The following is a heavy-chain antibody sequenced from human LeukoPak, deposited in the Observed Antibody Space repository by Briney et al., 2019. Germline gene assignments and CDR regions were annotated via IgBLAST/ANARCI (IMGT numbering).Heavy chain of an antibody. V-gene: IGHV1-2*02. CDR2: IYPNSGGT. Sequence: AAVTVSCKASGYTFTGYYLHWVRPAPGQGLEWMGWIYPNSGGTNYAQKFQGRVTMTRDTSISTAYMELSRLRSDDAAVYYCARHAYYDSSGPPTDRTFDIWGQGTMVTVSS. D-gene: IGHD3-22*01. CDR3: ARHAYYDSSGPPTDRTFDI. J-gene: IGHJ3*02. CDR1: GYTFTGYY.